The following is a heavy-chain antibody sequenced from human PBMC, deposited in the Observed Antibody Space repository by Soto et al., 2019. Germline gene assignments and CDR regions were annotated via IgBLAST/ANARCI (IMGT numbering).Heavy chain of an antibody. CDR2: IGTGGDT. D-gene: IGHD3-3*01. CDR3: ARGLRFLSDYGMDV. CDR1: GFTFSNYA. Sequence: PGGSLRLSCAASGFTFSNYAMKWGRQAPGKGLEWVSSIGTGGDTNYADSVKGRFTISRDNSKNTLYLQMNSLRAEDTAVYYCARGLRFLSDYGMDVWGQGTTVTVSS. J-gene: IGHJ6*02. V-gene: IGHV3-23*01.